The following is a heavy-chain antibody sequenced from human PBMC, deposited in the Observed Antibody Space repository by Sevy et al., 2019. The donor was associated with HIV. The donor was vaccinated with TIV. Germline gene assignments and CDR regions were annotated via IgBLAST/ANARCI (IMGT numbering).Heavy chain of an antibody. CDR3: ARAYTSFSSGWYKDYYGMDV. Sequence: GGSLRLSCAASGFTFSSYSMNWVRQAPGKGLEWVSSISSSSSYIYYADSVKGRFTISRDNAKNSLYLQMNSLTAEDTAVYYCARAYTSFSSGWYKDYYGMDVWGQGTTVTVSS. V-gene: IGHV3-21*01. J-gene: IGHJ6*02. D-gene: IGHD6-19*01. CDR2: ISSSSSYI. CDR1: GFTFSSYS.